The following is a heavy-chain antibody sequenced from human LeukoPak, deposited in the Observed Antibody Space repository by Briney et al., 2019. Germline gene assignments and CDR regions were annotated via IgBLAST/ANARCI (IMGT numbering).Heavy chain of an antibody. V-gene: IGHV4-34*01. CDR2: INHSGST. Sequence: SETLSLTCAVYGGSFSGYYWSWIRQPPGKGLEWIGEINHSGSTNYNPSLKSRVTISVDTSKNQFSLKLSSVTAADTAVYYCARNRGIVATICDYWGQGTLVTVSS. CDR1: GGSFSGYY. CDR3: ARNRGIVATICDY. D-gene: IGHD5-12*01. J-gene: IGHJ4*02.